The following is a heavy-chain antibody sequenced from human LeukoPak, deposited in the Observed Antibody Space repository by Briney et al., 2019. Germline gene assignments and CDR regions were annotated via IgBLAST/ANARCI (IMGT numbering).Heavy chain of an antibody. V-gene: IGHV4-59*01. CDR3: ARVGGGSDHNSDY. J-gene: IGHJ4*02. CDR2: IYYSGST. D-gene: IGHD2-15*01. Sequence: SETLSLTCTVSGGSISSYYWSWIRQPPGKGLEWIGYIYYSGSTNYNPSLKSRVTISVDTSKNQFSLKLSSVTAADTAVYYCARVGGGSDHNSDYWGQGTLVTVSS. CDR1: GGSISSYY.